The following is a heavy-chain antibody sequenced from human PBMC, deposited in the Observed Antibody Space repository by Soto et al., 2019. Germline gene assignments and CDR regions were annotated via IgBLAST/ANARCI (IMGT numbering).Heavy chain of an antibody. J-gene: IGHJ6*03. D-gene: IGHD4-17*01. CDR2: ISAYNGNT. CDR3: TRDSDYTPYSMDV. V-gene: IGHV1-18*01. CDR1: GYTFTSYG. Sequence: QVQLVQSGAEVKKPGASVKVSCKASGYTFTSYGISWVRQAPGQGLEWMGWISAYNGNTNYAQKLQGRVTMTTDTSPSTADMELRSLRADDTAVYSCTRDSDYTPYSMDVLGKGTTVTVS.